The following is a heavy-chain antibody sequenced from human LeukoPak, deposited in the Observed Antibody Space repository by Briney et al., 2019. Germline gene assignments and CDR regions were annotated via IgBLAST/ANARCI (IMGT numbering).Heavy chain of an antibody. D-gene: IGHD3-10*01. V-gene: IGHV1-18*01. CDR3: ARDSREVLLCFGEFSP. CDR1: GYTFTSYG. J-gene: IGHJ5*02. CDR2: ISGYNGHT. Sequence: ASVKVSCKASGYTFTSYGISWVRQAPGQGLEWMGWISGYNGHTKYAQKFLGRATMTTDTSTSTAYIELRSVRSDDTAVYYCARDSREVLLCFGEFSPWGQGTLVTVSS.